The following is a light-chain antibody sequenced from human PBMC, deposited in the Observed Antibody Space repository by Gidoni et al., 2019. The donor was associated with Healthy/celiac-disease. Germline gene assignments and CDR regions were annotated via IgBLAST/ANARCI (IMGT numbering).Light chain of an antibody. CDR2: HAS. J-gene: IGKJ4*01. CDR3: HQTHSSPFT. V-gene: IGKV1-39*01. Sequence: DIQVIQSPSSLSASVGDRLTITCRTSQSISIYVNWYQQRPGKAPKLLIQHASTLQNGVPSRFSGSGSGTEFTLTLSSLQPEDIATYYCHQTHSSPFTFXQXTKVEIK. CDR1: QSISIY.